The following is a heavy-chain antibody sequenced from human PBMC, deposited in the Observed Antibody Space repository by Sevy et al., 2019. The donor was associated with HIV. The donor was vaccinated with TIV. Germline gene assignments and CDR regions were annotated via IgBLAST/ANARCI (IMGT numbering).Heavy chain of an antibody. J-gene: IGHJ4*02. D-gene: IGHD3-22*01. Sequence: SETLSLTCAVYGGSSSDYSWSWIRQPPGKGLEWIGEINHSGSTNYNPSLKSRVTISVDTSKNQFSLKLSSVTAADTAVYYCARWRGTRITMIVVVVTGYFDYWGQGTLVTVSS. CDR3: ARWRGTRITMIVVVVTGYFDY. V-gene: IGHV4-34*01. CDR2: INHSGST. CDR1: GGSSSDYS.